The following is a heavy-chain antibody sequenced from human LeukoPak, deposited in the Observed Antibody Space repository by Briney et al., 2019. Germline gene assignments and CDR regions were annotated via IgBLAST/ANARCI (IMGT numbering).Heavy chain of an antibody. J-gene: IGHJ5*02. D-gene: IGHD4-11*01. CDR3: ARAGADYRPLYNWFDP. V-gene: IGHV4-34*01. CDR2: INHSGST. CDR1: GGSFSGYY. Sequence: SETLSLTCAVYGGSFSGYYWSWIRQPPGKGLEWIGEINHSGSTNYNPSLKSRVTISVDTSKNQFSLKLSSVTAADTAVYYCARAGADYRPLYNWFDPWGQGTLVTVSS.